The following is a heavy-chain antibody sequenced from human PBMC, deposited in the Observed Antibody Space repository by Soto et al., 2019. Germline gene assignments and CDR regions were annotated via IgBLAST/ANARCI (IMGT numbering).Heavy chain of an antibody. J-gene: IGHJ6*02. Sequence: PGGSLRLSCAASGFTFSDHYMDWVRQAPGKGLEWVGRTRNKANSYTTEYAASVKGRFTISRDDSKNSLYLQMNSLKTEDTAVYYCARYCSGGSCYSGGMDVWGQGTTVTVSS. V-gene: IGHV3-72*01. CDR3: ARYCSGGSCYSGGMDV. CDR1: GFTFSDHY. CDR2: TRNKANSYTT. D-gene: IGHD2-15*01.